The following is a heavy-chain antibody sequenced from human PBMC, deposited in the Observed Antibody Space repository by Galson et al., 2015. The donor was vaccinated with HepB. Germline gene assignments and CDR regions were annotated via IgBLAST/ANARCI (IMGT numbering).Heavy chain of an antibody. J-gene: IGHJ6*02. V-gene: IGHV3-9*01. CDR3: AKDIRRWELSYYYGMDV. CDR2: ISWNSGSI. CDR1: GFTFDDYA. D-gene: IGHD1-26*01. Sequence: SLRLSCAASGFTFDDYAMHWVRQAPGKGLEWVSGISWNSGSIGYADSVKGRFTISRDNAKNSLYLQMNSLRAEDTALYYCAKDIRRWELSYYYGMDVWGQGTTVTVSS.